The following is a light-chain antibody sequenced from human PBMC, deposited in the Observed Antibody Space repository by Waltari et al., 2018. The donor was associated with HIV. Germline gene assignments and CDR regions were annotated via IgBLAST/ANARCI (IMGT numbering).Light chain of an antibody. CDR2: EVN. CDR3: SSYAGNNNYV. CDR1: SRHLGTYTY. Sequence: QPALTQPPSASGSPGQSITIPCTGTSRHLGTYTYVSWYQQHPGRAPNLLIYEVNKLPSGVPDRFSGSKSANTASLTVSGLQVADEADYYCSSYAGNNNYVFGTGTRVTVL. J-gene: IGLJ1*01. V-gene: IGLV2-8*01.